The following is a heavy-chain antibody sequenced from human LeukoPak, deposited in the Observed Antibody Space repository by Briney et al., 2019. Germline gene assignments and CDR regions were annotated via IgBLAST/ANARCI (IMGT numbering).Heavy chain of an antibody. Sequence: AAVKVCCKGSGYTFANCGISRVRLAPAQGIGRMGWIGAYNGSTKFAQGFQGRVTMTTATSTSTAYMELRSLRSDDTALYYCARQTSRLTTPQDDAFDFWGQGTMATVSA. V-gene: IGHV1-18*01. D-gene: IGHD1-1*01. J-gene: IGHJ3*01. CDR3: ARQTSRLTTPQDDAFDF. CDR2: IGAYNGST. CDR1: GYTFANCG.